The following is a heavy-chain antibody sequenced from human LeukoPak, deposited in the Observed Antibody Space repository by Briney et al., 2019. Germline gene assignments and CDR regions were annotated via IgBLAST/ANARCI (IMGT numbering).Heavy chain of an antibody. CDR3: ARVKRARSEGLYDFWSGTDFDY. Sequence: SETLSLTCTVSGGSISSGGYYWSWIRQPPGKGLEWIGYIYHSGSTYYNPSLKSRVTISVDRSKNQFSLKLSSVTAADTAVYYCARVKRARSEGLYDFWSGTDFDYWGQGTLVTVSS. J-gene: IGHJ4*02. V-gene: IGHV4-30-2*01. CDR2: IYHSGST. D-gene: IGHD3-3*01. CDR1: GGSISSGGYY.